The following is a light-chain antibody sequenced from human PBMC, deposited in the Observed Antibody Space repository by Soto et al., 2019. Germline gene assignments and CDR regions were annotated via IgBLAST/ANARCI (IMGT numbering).Light chain of an antibody. CDR3: QQRGNLIT. Sequence: EIVLTQSPAILSLSLGERATLSCRAGQSISSYLAWYQQTPGQAPXXLIYDASTRATGIPARFSVIGSGTDYPLPLSSLEPEDSAVDDCQQRGNLITFGRGTRLEIK. CDR1: QSISSY. CDR2: DAS. V-gene: IGKV3-11*01. J-gene: IGKJ5*01.